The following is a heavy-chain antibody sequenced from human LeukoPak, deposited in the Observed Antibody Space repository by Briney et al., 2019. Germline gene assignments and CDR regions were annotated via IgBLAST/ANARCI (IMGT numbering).Heavy chain of an antibody. D-gene: IGHD6-19*01. V-gene: IGHV1-18*01. Sequence: ASVKVSCKASGGTFSSYAISWVRQAPGQGLEWMGWISTYNGNTNYAQKLQGRVTMTTDTSTSTAYMELRSLRSDDTAVYYCARGGPYSSGSYNDYWGQGTLVTVSS. CDR2: ISTYNGNT. J-gene: IGHJ4*02. CDR3: ARGGPYSSGSYNDY. CDR1: GGTFSSYA.